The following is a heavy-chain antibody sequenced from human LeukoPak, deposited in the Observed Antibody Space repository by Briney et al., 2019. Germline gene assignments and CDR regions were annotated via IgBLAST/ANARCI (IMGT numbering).Heavy chain of an antibody. CDR3: AREGDYNFDY. CDR2: ISHDGSNK. D-gene: IGHD4-17*01. V-gene: IGHV3-30*04. CDR1: GFTFRSYA. J-gene: IGHJ4*02. Sequence: PGGSLRLSCAASGFTFRSYAMHWVRQAPGKGLEGVAVISHDGSNKYHADSVKGRFTISRDNSKNTVFLQMNSLRGEDTAVYYCAREGDYNFDYWGQGTLVTVSS.